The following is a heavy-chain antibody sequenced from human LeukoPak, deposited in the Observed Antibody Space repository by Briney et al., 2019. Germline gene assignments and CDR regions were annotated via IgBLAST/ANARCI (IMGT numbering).Heavy chain of an antibody. V-gene: IGHV1-2*02. D-gene: IGHD5-24*01. CDR1: GYTFTGYY. CDR3: AREGGTGRWLQLRPGNFDY. CDR2: INPNSGGT. Sequence: ASVKVSCKASGYTFTGYYMHWVRQAPGQGLEWMGWINPNSGGTNYAQKFQGRVTMTRDTSISTAYMELSRLRSDDTAVYYCAREGGTGRWLQLRPGNFDYWGQGTLVTVSS. J-gene: IGHJ4*02.